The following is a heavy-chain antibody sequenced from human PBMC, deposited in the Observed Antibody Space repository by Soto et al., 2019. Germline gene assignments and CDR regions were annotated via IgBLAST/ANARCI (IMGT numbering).Heavy chain of an antibody. V-gene: IGHV3-9*01. CDR1: GFTFDDYA. CDR2: ISWNSGSI. J-gene: IGHJ5*02. CDR3: AKGGQLNCFDP. D-gene: IGHD6-13*01. Sequence: GGSLRLSCAASGFTFDDYAMHWVRQAPGKGLEWVSGISWNSGSIGYADSVKGRFTISRDNAKNSLYLQMNSLRAEDTALYYCAKGGQLNCFDPWRQGTLVTVSS.